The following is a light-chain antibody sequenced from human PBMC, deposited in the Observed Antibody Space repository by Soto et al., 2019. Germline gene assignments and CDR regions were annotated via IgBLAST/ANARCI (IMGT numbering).Light chain of an antibody. CDR2: GAS. J-gene: IGKJ4*01. V-gene: IGKV3-15*01. CDR3: QQYNNWPHLT. CDR1: QSVSSN. Sequence: EIVMTQSPATLSVSPGERATLSCRASQSVSSNLAWYHQKPGQAPRLLIYGASTRATGISARFSGSGSGTEYTLTISSLQSEDFAVYYCQQYNNWPHLTFGGGTKVEIK.